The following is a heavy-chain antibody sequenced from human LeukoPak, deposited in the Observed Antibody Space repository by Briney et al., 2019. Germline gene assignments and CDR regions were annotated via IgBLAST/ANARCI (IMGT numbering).Heavy chain of an antibody. J-gene: IGHJ6*02. CDR3: AKAFWSGYFGYGMDV. D-gene: IGHD3-3*01. CDR2: ISWNSGTK. CDR1: GFTFDDYA. V-gene: IGHV3-9*01. Sequence: SGGSLRLSCAASGFTFDDYAMHWVRQAPGKGLEWVSGISWNSGTKGYADSVKGRFTISRDNAKNSLYLQMNSLRAEDTALYYCAKAFWSGYFGYGMDVWGQGTTVIVSS.